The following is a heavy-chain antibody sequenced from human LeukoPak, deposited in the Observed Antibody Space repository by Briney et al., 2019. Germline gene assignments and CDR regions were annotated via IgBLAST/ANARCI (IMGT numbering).Heavy chain of an antibody. V-gene: IGHV4-34*01. J-gene: IGHJ4*02. D-gene: IGHD6-13*01. CDR3: ARENKSSWIADLDY. Sequence: SETLSLTCAVYGGSFSGYYWSWIRQPPGKGLEWIGEINHSGSTNYNPSLKSRVTISVDTSKNQFSLKLSSVTAADTAVYYCARENKSSWIADLDYWGRGTLVTVSS. CDR1: GGSFSGYY. CDR2: INHSGST.